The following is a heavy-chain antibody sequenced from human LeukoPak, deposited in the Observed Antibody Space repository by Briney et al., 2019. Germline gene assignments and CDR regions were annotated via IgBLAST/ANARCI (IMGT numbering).Heavy chain of an antibody. Sequence: SETLSLTCTVSGGSISSGGYYWSWIRQPPGKGLEWIGYIYHSGSTYYNPSLKSRVTISVDRSKNQFSLKLSSVTAADTAVYYCARAHSDRSGRHFDYWGQGTLVTVSS. CDR3: ARAHSDRSGRHFDY. CDR1: GGSISSGGYY. CDR2: IYHSGST. J-gene: IGHJ4*02. V-gene: IGHV4-30-2*01. D-gene: IGHD1-26*01.